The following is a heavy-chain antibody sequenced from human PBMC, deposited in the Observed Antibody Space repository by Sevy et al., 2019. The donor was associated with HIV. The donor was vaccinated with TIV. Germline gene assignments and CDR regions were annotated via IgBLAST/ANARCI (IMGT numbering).Heavy chain of an antibody. V-gene: IGHV1-69*13. CDR2: IIPIFGTA. CDR3: ARTYCTNGVFPFPLYNWFDP. Sequence: ASVKVSCKASGGTFSSYDISWVRQAPGKGLEWMGRIIPIFGTANYAQKFQGRVTITADESTSTAYMELSSLRSEDTAVCYCARTYCTNGVFPFPLYNWFDPWGQGTLVTVSS. CDR1: GGTFSSYD. D-gene: IGHD2-8*01. J-gene: IGHJ5*02.